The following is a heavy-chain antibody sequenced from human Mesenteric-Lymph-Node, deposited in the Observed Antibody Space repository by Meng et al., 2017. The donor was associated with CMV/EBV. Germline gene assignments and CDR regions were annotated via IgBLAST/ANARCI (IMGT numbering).Heavy chain of an antibody. J-gene: IGHJ6*02. V-gene: IGHV4-38-2*02. CDR2: IYHTGST. CDR3: ARASYCSGGSCYSNYAMDV. D-gene: IGHD2-15*01. Sequence: SETLSLTCTVSGYSISSGYYWGWIRQPPGKGLEWIGSIYHTGSTYYNPSLKSRVTISVDTSKNQFSLKLSSVTAADTAVYYCARASYCSGGSCYSNYAMDVWGQGTTVTVSS. CDR1: GYSISSGYY.